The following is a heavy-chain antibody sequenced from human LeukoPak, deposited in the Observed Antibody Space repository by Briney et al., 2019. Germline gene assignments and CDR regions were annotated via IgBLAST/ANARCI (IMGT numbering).Heavy chain of an antibody. CDR1: GGSFSGYY. D-gene: IGHD4-17*01. Sequence: ASETLSLTCAVYGGSFSGYYWSWIRQLPGKGLEWIGEINHSGSTNYNPSLKSRVTISVDTSKNQFSLKLSSVTAADTAVYYCARGDYVWAFDIWGQGTMVTVSS. CDR2: INHSGST. V-gene: IGHV4-34*01. CDR3: ARGDYVWAFDI. J-gene: IGHJ3*02.